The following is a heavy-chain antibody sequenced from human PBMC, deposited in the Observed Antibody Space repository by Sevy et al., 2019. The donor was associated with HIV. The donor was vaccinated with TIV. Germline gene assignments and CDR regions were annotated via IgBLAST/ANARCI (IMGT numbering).Heavy chain of an antibody. CDR1: GYSFTSYW. CDR3: ASSYSSSSPQYYYYGMDV. CDR2: IYPGDSDT. Sequence: GESLKISCKGSGYSFTSYWIGWVRQMPGKGLEWMGIIYPGDSDTRCSPSFQGQVTISADKSISTAYLQWSSLKASDTAMYYCASSYSSSSPQYYYYGMDVWGQGTTVTVSS. V-gene: IGHV5-51*01. D-gene: IGHD6-6*01. J-gene: IGHJ6*02.